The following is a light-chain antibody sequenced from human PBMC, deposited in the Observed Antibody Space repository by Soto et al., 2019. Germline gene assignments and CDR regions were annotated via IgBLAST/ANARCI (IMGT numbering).Light chain of an antibody. CDR2: DVS. J-gene: IGLJ2*01. CDR3: ASYASSNTVL. V-gene: IGLV2-14*03. CDR1: SSDIGGYNY. Sequence: QSALTQPASVSGSPGQSITISCTGTSSDIGGYNYVSWYQQHQGKAPKLMIYDVSDRPSGVSNRFSGSKSGNTASLTISGLQAEDEADYYCASYASSNTVLFGGGTKLTVL.